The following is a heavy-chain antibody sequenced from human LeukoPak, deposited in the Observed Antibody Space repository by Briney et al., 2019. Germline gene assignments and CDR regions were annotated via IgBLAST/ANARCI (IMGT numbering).Heavy chain of an antibody. Sequence: SETLSLTCSVSDGSITSSSYYWGWIRQPPGKGLEGIGSVYYSGNTYYNPSLKSRVTISVDKSKNQFSLKLSSVTAADTAMYYCARSKYGSSFDYWGRGTLVTVSS. J-gene: IGHJ4*02. CDR2: VYYSGNT. D-gene: IGHD6-6*01. CDR1: DGSITSSSYY. V-gene: IGHV4-39*01. CDR3: ARSKYGSSFDY.